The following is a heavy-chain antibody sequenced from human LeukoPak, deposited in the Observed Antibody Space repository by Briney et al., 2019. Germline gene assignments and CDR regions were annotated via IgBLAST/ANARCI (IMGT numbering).Heavy chain of an antibody. CDR3: TRRRNSNHPFDS. D-gene: IGHD4-23*01. Sequence: GGSLRLSCAASGFTFDDYAMHWVRQAPGKGLEWASGINWNSGDIIYADSVRGRFTISRDNANYALHLQMDSLRVEDTAFYYCTRRRNSNHPFDSWGQGTLVTVSS. CDR1: GFTFDDYA. CDR2: INWNSGDI. J-gene: IGHJ4*02. V-gene: IGHV3-9*01.